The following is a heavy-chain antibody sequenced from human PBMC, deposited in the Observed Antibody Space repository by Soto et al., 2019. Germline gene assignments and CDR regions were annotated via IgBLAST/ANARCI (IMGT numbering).Heavy chain of an antibody. CDR1: GGSIGSSSYY. V-gene: IGHV4-39*02. D-gene: IGHD6-6*01. CDR3: GTYSSSPPVLPYYIDY. Sequence: SETLSLTCTVSGGSIGSSSYYWGWIRQPPGKGLEWIGIIYYSGSTYYNPSLKSRVTISVDTSKNHFSLQLSSVTAADTAVYYCGTYSSSPPVLPYYIDYWGQGTLVTVSS. J-gene: IGHJ4*02. CDR2: IYYSGST.